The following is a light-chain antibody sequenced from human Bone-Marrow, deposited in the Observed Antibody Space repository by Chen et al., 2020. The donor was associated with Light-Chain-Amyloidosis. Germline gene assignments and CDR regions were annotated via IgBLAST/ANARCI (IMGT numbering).Light chain of an antibody. Sequence: SYVLTQPSSVSVAPGQTATIACGGNNIGSTRVHWYQQTPGQAPLLVVYDDSDRPSGIPERWSGSNSGNTATRAISRVEAGDEADYDGQVWDRSSDRPVFGGGTKLTVL. V-gene: IGLV3-21*02. CDR3: QVWDRSSDRPV. J-gene: IGLJ3*02. CDR2: DDS. CDR1: NIGSTR.